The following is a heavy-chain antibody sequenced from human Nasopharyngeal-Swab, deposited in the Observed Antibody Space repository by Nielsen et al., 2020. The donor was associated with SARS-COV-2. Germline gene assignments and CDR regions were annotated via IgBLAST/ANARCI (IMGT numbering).Heavy chain of an antibody. V-gene: IGHV3-53*01. D-gene: IGHD3-22*01. CDR3: ARGAYDSSGYFWDY. Sequence: VRQAPGKGPEWVSVIYSGGSTYSADSMKGRVTISRDNSKNTLYLQMNSLRAEDTAVYCCARGAYDSSGYFWDYWGQGTLVTVSS. CDR2: IYSGGST. J-gene: IGHJ4*02.